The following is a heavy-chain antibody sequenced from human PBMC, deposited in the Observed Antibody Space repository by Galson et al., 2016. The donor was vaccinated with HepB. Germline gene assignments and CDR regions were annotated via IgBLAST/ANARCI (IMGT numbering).Heavy chain of an antibody. V-gene: IGHV3-30*18. Sequence: SLRLSCAASGFSNYGMHWVRQAPGKGLEWVAVISYDGNKKFYAASVRGRFTIFRDNSKNTLYLQMKSLRAEDTALYYCAKDRASVPDAFDIWGQGTVVTVSS. CDR2: ISYDGNKK. J-gene: IGHJ3*02. D-gene: IGHD2-2*01. CDR1: GFSNYG. CDR3: AKDRASVPDAFDI.